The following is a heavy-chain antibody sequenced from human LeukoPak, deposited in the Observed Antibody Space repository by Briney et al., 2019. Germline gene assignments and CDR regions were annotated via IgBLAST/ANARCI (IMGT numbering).Heavy chain of an antibody. V-gene: IGHV5-51*01. D-gene: IGHD3-16*01. CDR1: GYSFTSYW. Sequence: GESLKISRKGSGYSFTSYWIGWVRQMPGKGLEWMGIIYPGDSDTRYSPSFQGQVTISADKSISTAYLQWSSLKASDTAMYYCARTRTPKYYDYVWGSFGDAFDIWGQGTMVTVSS. J-gene: IGHJ3*02. CDR2: IYPGDSDT. CDR3: ARTRTPKYYDYVWGSFGDAFDI.